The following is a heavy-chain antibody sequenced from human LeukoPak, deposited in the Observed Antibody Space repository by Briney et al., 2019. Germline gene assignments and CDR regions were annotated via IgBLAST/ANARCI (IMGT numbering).Heavy chain of an antibody. Sequence: GGSLRLSCAASGFTFSSYSMNWVRQAPGKGLEWVSSISSSSPYIYYADSLRGRFTISRDNAKNSLYLQMNSLRAEDTAVYYCARGGEPAAMGWFDPWGQGTLVTVSS. V-gene: IGHV3-21*01. CDR1: GFTFSSYS. J-gene: IGHJ5*02. D-gene: IGHD2-2*01. CDR3: ARGGEPAAMGWFDP. CDR2: ISSSSPYI.